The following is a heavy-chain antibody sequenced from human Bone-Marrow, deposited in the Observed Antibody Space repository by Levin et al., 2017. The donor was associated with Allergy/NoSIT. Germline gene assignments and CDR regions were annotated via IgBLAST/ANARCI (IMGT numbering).Heavy chain of an antibody. CDR2: IGGSGIDS. J-gene: IGHJ6*02. Sequence: GGSLRLSCTASGFTFNKYGVMWVRQAPGKGLEWVASIGGSGIDSNYADSVRGRFSITRDTNMIFLQINSLRVEDTAIYYCAKDPTWDRYNLDMDVWGQGTSVIVSS. D-gene: IGHD5-24*01. V-gene: IGHV3-23*01. CDR1: GFTFNKYG. CDR3: AKDPTWDRYNLDMDV.